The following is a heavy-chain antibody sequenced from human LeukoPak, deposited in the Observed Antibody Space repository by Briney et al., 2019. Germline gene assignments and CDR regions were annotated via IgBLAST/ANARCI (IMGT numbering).Heavy chain of an antibody. CDR1: GYTFTSYG. CDR3: ARDSAYDILTGQHYYYGMDV. D-gene: IGHD3-9*01. V-gene: IGHV1-18*01. CDR2: ISAYNGNT. J-gene: IGHJ6*02. Sequence: GASVKVSCKASGYTFTSYGISWVRQAPGQGLEWMGWISAYNGNTNYAQKLQGRVTMTTDTSTSTAYMELRSLRSDDTAVYYCARDSAYDILTGQHYYYGMDVWGQGTTVTVSS.